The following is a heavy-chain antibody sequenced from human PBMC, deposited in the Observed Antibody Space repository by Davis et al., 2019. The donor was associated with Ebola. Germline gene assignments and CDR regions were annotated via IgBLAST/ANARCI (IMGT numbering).Heavy chain of an antibody. CDR3: ARDPSVVSAAIGGRSYFDY. V-gene: IGHV3-7*01. CDR1: GFTFSSYW. D-gene: IGHD2-2*02. J-gene: IGHJ4*02. Sequence: GESLKISCAASGFTFSSYWMSWVRQAPGKGLEWVANIKQDGSEKYYVDSVKGRFTISRDNAKNSLYLQMNSLRAEDTAVYYCARDPSVVSAAIGGRSYFDYWGQGTLVTVSS. CDR2: IKQDGSEK.